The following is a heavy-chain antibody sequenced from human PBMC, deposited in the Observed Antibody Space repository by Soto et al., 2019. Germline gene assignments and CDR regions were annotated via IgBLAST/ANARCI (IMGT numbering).Heavy chain of an antibody. CDR1: GGSISSTTYY. Sequence: QLQLQESGPGLVKPSETLSLTCTVSGGSISSTTYYWGWIRQPPGKGLEWIGSIYYTGSTHYNPALKSRVTISVDTSKNQFSLKLSSVTAADTAVYYCARHPTIAELMVYATHYFDHWGQGTLVTFSS. CDR3: ARHPTIAELMVYATHYFDH. V-gene: IGHV4-39*01. CDR2: IYYTGST. D-gene: IGHD2-8*01. J-gene: IGHJ4*02.